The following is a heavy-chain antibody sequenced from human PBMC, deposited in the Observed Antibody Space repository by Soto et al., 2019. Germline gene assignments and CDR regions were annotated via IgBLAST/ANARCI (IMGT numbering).Heavy chain of an antibody. Sequence: EVQLLESGGGLVQPGGSLRLSCAASGFTFSSYAMSWVRQAPGKGLEWVSAISGSGGSTYYADSVKGRFTISRDNSKNTLYLQMNSLRAEDTAVYYCAKDGLLWFGELLPFDYWGQGTLVTVSS. V-gene: IGHV3-23*01. CDR1: GFTFSSYA. D-gene: IGHD3-10*01. J-gene: IGHJ4*02. CDR2: ISGSGGST. CDR3: AKDGLLWFGELLPFDY.